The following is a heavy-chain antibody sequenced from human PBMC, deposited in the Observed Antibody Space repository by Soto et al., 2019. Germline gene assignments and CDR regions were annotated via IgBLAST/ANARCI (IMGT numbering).Heavy chain of an antibody. CDR3: AREEGYSSSFSFDP. CDR2: INPNSGGT. Sequence: ASVKVSCKASGYTFTGYYMHWVRQAPGQGLEWMGWINPNSGGTNYAQKFQGWVTMTRDTSISTAYMELSRLRSDDTAVYYCAREEGYSSSFSFDPWGQGTLVTVS. J-gene: IGHJ5*02. D-gene: IGHD6-13*01. V-gene: IGHV1-2*04. CDR1: GYTFTGYY.